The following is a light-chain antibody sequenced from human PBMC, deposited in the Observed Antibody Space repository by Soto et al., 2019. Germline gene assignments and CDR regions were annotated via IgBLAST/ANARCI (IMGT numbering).Light chain of an antibody. CDR1: PSIGSY. CDR3: QQNYDVPYT. J-gene: IGKJ2*01. Sequence: QLTQAPSLLSASVGDRVTITCRASPSIGSYLNWYQHKPGEAPKLLIFAADTLKSGVPSRFSGSGFNKEFTLTVTSLQPEDFATYYGQQNYDVPYTFGLGTRVEIK. CDR2: AAD. V-gene: IGKV1-39*01.